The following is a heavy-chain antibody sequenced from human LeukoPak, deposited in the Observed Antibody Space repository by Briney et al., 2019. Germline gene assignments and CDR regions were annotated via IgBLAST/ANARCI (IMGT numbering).Heavy chain of an antibody. J-gene: IGHJ4*02. Sequence: ASVKVSCKASGYTFTRYYMHWVRQAPGQGLEWMGRINPNSGGTNYAQKFQGRVTMTRDTSISTEYMDLSRLRSDDTAVYYCARVQYYYDSSGYIHFYFDYWGQGTLATVSS. V-gene: IGHV1-2*06. D-gene: IGHD3-22*01. CDR2: INPNSGGT. CDR1: GYTFTRYY. CDR3: ARVQYYYDSSGYIHFYFDY.